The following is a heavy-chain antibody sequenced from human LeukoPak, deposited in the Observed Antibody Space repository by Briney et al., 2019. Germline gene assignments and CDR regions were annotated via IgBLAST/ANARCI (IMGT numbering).Heavy chain of an antibody. CDR3: ARVRPGTYFDY. CDR2: INSDGITT. J-gene: IGHJ4*02. D-gene: IGHD1-1*01. Sequence: GGSLRLSCGASGFTFSSYWMHWVRQAPGKGLVWVSRINSDGITTTYADSVKGRFTISRDNAKNTLYLQMNSLRAEDTAVYYCARVRPGTYFDYWGQGTLVTVSS. CDR1: GFTFSSYW. V-gene: IGHV3-74*01.